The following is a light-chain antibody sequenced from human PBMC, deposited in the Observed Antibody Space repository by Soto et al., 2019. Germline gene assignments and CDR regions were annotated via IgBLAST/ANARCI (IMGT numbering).Light chain of an antibody. V-gene: IGKV3-15*01. CDR3: XXXXXWPPLT. CDR2: GAS. Sequence: EIVMTQSPATLSVSPGERATLSCRASQSVSSNLAWYQQKPGQAPRLLIYGASTRATGIPARFSGSGSGTEFTLTISSLQSEDXXVXXXXXXXXWPPLTFGGGTKVEIK. J-gene: IGKJ4*01. CDR1: QSVSSN.